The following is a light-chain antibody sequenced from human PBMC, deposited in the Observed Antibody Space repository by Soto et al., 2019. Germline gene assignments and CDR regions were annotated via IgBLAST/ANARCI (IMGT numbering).Light chain of an antibody. CDR3: QQYNKWPRT. CDR1: QTVVTH. V-gene: IGKV3-15*01. CDR2: DAS. Sequence: EVVMTQSPVTLSLSPGDRATVSCRASQTVVTHLAWFQQKPGQPPRLLIYDASATATGIPARFSGSGSGTEFTHAISSLQSEDVAVYYCQQYNKWPRTFGQGTKVE. J-gene: IGKJ1*01.